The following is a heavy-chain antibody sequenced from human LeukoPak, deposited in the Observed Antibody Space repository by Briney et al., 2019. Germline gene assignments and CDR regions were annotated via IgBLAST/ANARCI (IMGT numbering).Heavy chain of an antibody. CDR2: ISSNGGST. CDR1: GFTFSTYA. J-gene: IGHJ4*02. CDR3: VNPGTRVQLRF. V-gene: IGHV3-64D*09. D-gene: IGHD5-24*01. Sequence: PGGSLRLSCSASGFTFSTYAMHWVRQAPGKGLEYVSAISSNGGSTYYADSVKGRFTISRDNSKNTLYLQMSSLRAEDTAVYYCVNPGTRVQLRFWGQGTLVTVSS.